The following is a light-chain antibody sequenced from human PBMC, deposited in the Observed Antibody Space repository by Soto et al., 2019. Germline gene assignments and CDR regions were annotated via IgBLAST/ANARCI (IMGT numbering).Light chain of an antibody. CDR2: DAS. CDR3: QQRSDWPRGT. Sequence: LIQSPFTTPFAVGERATLSCRPLQSLSSNYLAWYQQKPGQAPRLLIYDASNRATSIPARFSGSGSGTDLTLTISSLVPEDFAVYYCQQRSDWPRGTFGGGTMVDI. V-gene: IGKV3-11*01. CDR1: QSLSSNY. J-gene: IGKJ4*01.